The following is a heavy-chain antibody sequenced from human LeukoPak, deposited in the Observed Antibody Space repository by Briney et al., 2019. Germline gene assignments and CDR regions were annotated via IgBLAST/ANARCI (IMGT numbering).Heavy chain of an antibody. Sequence: GESLKISCKGSGYSFIRYWIGWVRQMPGKGLEWMGIIYPDDSDTRYNPSFQGQVTISADKSISTAYLQWSSLKASDTAMYYCAGSGRDYTSAFNYWGQGTLVTVSS. J-gene: IGHJ4*02. V-gene: IGHV5-51*01. D-gene: IGHD6-19*01. CDR2: IYPDDSDT. CDR1: GYSFIRYW. CDR3: AGSGRDYTSAFNY.